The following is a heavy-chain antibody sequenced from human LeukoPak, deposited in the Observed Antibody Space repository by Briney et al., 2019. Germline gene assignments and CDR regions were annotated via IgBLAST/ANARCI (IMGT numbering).Heavy chain of an antibody. D-gene: IGHD3-10*01. CDR3: ARDRRITMVRGVINNWFDP. CDR2: ISAYNGNT. J-gene: IGHJ5*02. V-gene: IGHV1-18*01. CDR1: GYTFTSYG. Sequence: ASVKVSCKASGYTFTSYGISWVRQAPGQGLEWMGWISAYNGNTNYAQKLQGRVTMTTDTSTSTAYMELRSLRSDDTAVYYCARDRRITMVRGVINNWFDPWGREPWSPSPQ.